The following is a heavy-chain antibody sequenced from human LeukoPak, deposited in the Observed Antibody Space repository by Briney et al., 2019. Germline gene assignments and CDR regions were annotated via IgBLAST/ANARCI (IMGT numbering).Heavy chain of an antibody. V-gene: IGHV4-39*01. Sequence: SETLSLTCTVSGGSISSSSYYWGWIRQPPGKGLEWIGSIYYSGSTYYNPSLKSRVTISVDTSKNQFSLKLSSVTAADTAVYYCARHPYSSSWYGVRDRRSNYFDYWGQGTLVTVSS. CDR2: IYYSGST. J-gene: IGHJ4*02. CDR1: GGSISSSSYY. CDR3: ARHPYSSSWYGVRDRRSNYFDY. D-gene: IGHD6-13*01.